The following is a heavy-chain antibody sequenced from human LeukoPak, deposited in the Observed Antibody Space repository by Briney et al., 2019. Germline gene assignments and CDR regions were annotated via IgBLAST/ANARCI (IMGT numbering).Heavy chain of an antibody. CDR3: AREVGYGDYEGGP. J-gene: IGHJ5*02. CDR2: MNPNSGNT. Sequence: ASVKVSCKASGYTFTSYGISWVRQATGQGLEWMGWMNPNSGNTGYAQKFQGRVTITRNTSISTAYMELSSLRSEDTAVYYCAREVGYGDYEGGPWGQGTLVTVSS. D-gene: IGHD4-17*01. CDR1: GYTFTSYG. V-gene: IGHV1-8*03.